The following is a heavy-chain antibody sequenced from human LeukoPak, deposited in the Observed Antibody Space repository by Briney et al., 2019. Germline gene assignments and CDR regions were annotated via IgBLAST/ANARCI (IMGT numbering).Heavy chain of an antibody. CDR3: ARGGDIVVVPAAMGWSGYYFDY. Sequence: GGSLTLSCAASGFTFSSYWMHWVRQAPGKGLVWVSRINSDGSSTSYADSVKGRFTISRDNAKNTLYLQMNSLGAEDTAVYYCARGGDIVVVPAAMGWSGYYFDYWGQGTLVTVSS. CDR1: GFTFSSYW. D-gene: IGHD2-2*01. V-gene: IGHV3-74*01. J-gene: IGHJ4*02. CDR2: INSDGSST.